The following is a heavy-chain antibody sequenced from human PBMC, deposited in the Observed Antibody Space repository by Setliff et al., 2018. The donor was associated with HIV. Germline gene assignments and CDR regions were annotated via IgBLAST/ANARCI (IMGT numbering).Heavy chain of an antibody. CDR3: ARQTSRYITLSPPDY. V-gene: IGHV5-51*01. Sequence: GESLKISCKGSGYGFSNYWLAWVRQTPGKGLEWMGIIYPGDSDTRYSPSFQGQVTFSADKSINTAYLQWGSLKASDTGIYFCARQTSRYITLSPPDYWGQGTLGTVSS. CDR2: IYPGDSDT. J-gene: IGHJ4*02. D-gene: IGHD3-9*01. CDR1: GYGFSNYW.